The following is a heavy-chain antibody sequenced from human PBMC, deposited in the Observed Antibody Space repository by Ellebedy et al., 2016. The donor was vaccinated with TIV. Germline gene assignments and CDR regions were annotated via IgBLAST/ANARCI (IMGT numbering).Heavy chain of an antibody. CDR1: GFSFRSYW. CDR3: ATDGSYGDYRSPAHAFEV. CDR2: INQGGSDK. V-gene: IGHV3-7*01. Sequence: GGSLRLSCAASGFSFRSYWMSWVRQAPGKGLEWVANINQGGSDKYYVDSVKGRFTISRDNAKNSLYLQMTSLRADDTALYYCATDGSYGDYRSPAHAFEVWGQGTMVTVSS. D-gene: IGHD4-17*01. J-gene: IGHJ3*01.